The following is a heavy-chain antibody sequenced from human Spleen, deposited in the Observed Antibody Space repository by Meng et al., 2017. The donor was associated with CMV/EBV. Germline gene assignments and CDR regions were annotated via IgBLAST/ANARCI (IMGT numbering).Heavy chain of an antibody. CDR1: GGSFSGYY. Sequence: SETLSLTCAVYGGSFSGYYWSWIRQPPGKGLEWIGEINHSGSTNYNPSLKSRVTISVDTSKNQFSLKLRSVTAADTAVYYCARAFCSSASCYYYYAMDVWGQGTTVTVSS. CDR3: ARAFCSSASCYYYYAMDV. V-gene: IGHV4-34*01. J-gene: IGHJ6*02. CDR2: INHSGST. D-gene: IGHD2-2*01.